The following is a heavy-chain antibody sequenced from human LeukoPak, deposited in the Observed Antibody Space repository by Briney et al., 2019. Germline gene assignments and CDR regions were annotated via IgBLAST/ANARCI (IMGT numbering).Heavy chain of an antibody. J-gene: IGHJ3*02. D-gene: IGHD5-12*01. V-gene: IGHV3-11*04. CDR3: ASLPAYSGYGSEDAFDI. CDR1: GFTFSDYY. CDR2: ISSSGSTI. Sequence: KPGGSLRLSCAASGFTFSDYYMSWIRQAPGKGLEWVSYISSSGSTIYYADSVKGRFTISRDNAKNSLYLQMNSLRAEDTAVYYCASLPAYSGYGSEDAFDIWGQGTMVTVSS.